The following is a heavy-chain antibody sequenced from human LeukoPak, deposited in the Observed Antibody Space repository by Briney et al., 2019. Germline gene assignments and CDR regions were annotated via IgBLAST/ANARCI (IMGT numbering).Heavy chain of an antibody. CDR1: GGSISSSSYY. J-gene: IGHJ6*03. D-gene: IGHD6-13*01. V-gene: IGHV4-39*01. Sequence: PSETLSLTCTVSGGSISSSSYYWGWIRQPPGKGLEWIGSIYYSGSTYYNPSLKSRVTISVDTSKNQFSLKLSSVTAADTAVYYCARHPAAAADSYYYYYYMDVWGKGTTVTVSS. CDR3: ARHPAAAADSYYYYYYMDV. CDR2: IYYSGST.